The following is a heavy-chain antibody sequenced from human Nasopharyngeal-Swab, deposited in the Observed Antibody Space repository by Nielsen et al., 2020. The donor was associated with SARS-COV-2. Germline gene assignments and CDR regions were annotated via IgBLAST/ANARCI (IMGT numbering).Heavy chain of an antibody. CDR3: ASSYYDFWSGYYYHGAFDI. Sequence: GGSLRLSCAASGFTFSGYAMHWVRQAPGKGLEWVAVISYDGSNKYYADSVKGRFTISRDNSKNTLYLQMNSLRAEDTAVYYCASSYYDFWSGYYYHGAFDIWGQGTMVTVSS. CDR1: GFTFSGYA. CDR2: ISYDGSNK. D-gene: IGHD3-3*01. J-gene: IGHJ3*02. V-gene: IGHV3-30*04.